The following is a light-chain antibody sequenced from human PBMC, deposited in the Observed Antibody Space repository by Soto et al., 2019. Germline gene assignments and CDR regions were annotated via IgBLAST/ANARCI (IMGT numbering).Light chain of an antibody. V-gene: IGKV3-20*01. J-gene: IGKJ2*03. Sequence: EIVLTQSPGTLSLSPGERATVSCRASQSVSSSYLAWYQQKPGQAPRLLIYGASSRATGIPDRFSGSGSGTVFTLSISRLEPEDFAVYYCQQYGASPLYSFGQGTKLEIK. CDR3: QQYGASPLYS. CDR2: GAS. CDR1: QSVSSSY.